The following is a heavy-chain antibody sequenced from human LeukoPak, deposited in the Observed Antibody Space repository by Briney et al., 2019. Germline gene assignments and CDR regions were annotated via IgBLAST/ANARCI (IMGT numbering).Heavy chain of an antibody. J-gene: IGHJ3*01. D-gene: IGHD3-10*01. Sequence: QPGGSLRLSCAASGFPFSSYWMTWVRQAPGKGLEWVANIKQDGGEKYYVDSVKGRFTISRDNAKNSVYLQVNSLRAEDTAAYYCAREDYYGPGNYVAWGGPFDVWGQGTTVTVSS. CDR2: IKQDGGEK. V-gene: IGHV3-7*01. CDR1: GFPFSSYW. CDR3: AREDYYGPGNYVAWGGPFDV.